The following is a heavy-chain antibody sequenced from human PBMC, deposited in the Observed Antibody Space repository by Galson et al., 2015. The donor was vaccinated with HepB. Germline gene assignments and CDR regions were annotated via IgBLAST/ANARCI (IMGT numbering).Heavy chain of an antibody. J-gene: IGHJ4*02. V-gene: IGHV2-5*02. Sequence: PALVKPTQTLTLTCTFSGFSLTDTGVGVAWNSQPPGKAPEWLALLYWDDDKRYRPSLKNRFTITKDTSKNQVVLTMTNVDPVDTGTYYCAHRRASGITVFDYWGQGILVTVSS. CDR3: AHRRASGITVFDY. CDR1: GFSLTDTGVG. CDR2: LYWDDDK. D-gene: IGHD5-24*01.